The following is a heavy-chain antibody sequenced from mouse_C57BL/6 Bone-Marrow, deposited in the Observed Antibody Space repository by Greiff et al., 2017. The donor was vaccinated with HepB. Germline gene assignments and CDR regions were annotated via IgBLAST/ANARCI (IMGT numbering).Heavy chain of an antibody. CDR2: IHPNIGST. D-gene: IGHD1-1*01. CDR1: FYTFTSYL. V-gene: IGHV1-64*01. CDR3: PITTVVAPYYAMDY. J-gene: IGHJ4*01. Sequence: HLHHPFSYLLNPVSSLNLSFNASFYTFTSYLMHWVKHSPVQCLEWIGMIHPNIGSTNYNEKFKSKATLTVDKSSSTAYMQLSSLTSEDSAVYYCPITTVVAPYYAMDYWGQGTSVTVSS.